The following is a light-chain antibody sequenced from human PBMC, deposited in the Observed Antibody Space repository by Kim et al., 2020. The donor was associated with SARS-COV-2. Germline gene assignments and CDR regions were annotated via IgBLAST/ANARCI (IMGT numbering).Light chain of an antibody. CDR1: QTVSGNY. Sequence: EIVLTQSPVTLSLSPGERATLSCGASQTVSGNYLAWYQQKPGLAPRLLIYDASTRATGIPDRFSGSGSGTDFTLTISRLEPEDFAVYYCQQYGGSPKTFGQGTKVEIK. J-gene: IGKJ1*01. V-gene: IGKV3D-20*01. CDR3: QQYGGSPKT. CDR2: DAS.